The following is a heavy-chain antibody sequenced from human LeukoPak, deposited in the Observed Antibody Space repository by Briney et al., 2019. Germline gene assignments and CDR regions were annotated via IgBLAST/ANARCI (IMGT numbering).Heavy chain of an antibody. CDR1: GYTFTGYY. D-gene: IGHD4/OR15-4a*01. Sequence: ASVKVSCKASGYTFTGYYMHWVRQAPGQGLEWMGWINPNSGGTNYAQKFQGRVTMTRDKSISTAYMELSRLRSDDTAVYHCARDRSRVLGYWGQGTLVTVSS. CDR3: ARDRSRVLGY. V-gene: IGHV1-2*02. J-gene: IGHJ4*02. CDR2: INPNSGGT.